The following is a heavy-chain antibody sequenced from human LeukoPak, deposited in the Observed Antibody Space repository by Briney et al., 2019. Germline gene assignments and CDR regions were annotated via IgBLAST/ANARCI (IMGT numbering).Heavy chain of an antibody. J-gene: IGHJ5*02. CDR1: GYTFTGYY. CDR3: ARGYSSSWYSNWFDP. V-gene: IGHV1-2*02. CDR2: INPNSGGT. Sequence: SVKVSCKASGYTFTGYYMHWVRQAPGQGLEWMGWINPNSGGTNYAQKFQGRVTMTRDTSISTAYMELSRLRSDDTAVYYCARGYSSSWYSNWFDPWGQGTLVTVSS. D-gene: IGHD6-13*01.